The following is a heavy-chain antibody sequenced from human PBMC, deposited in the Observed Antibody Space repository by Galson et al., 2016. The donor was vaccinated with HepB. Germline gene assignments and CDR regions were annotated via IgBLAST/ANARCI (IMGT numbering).Heavy chain of an antibody. D-gene: IGHD3-10*01. CDR2: IPYKGNA. CDR3: ARVGTLMGRGAKAGPKYDFDS. V-gene: IGHV4-59*02. Sequence: SETLSPTCAVSGGSVYLYYWSCIRHSPGKGPQWIGSIPYKGNANYNPSLEGRAPLSVETSKNQFSLKLNSVTAADTALYYCARVGTLMGRGAKAGPKYDFDSWGQGTLVTVSS. CDR1: GGSVYLYY. J-gene: IGHJ4*02.